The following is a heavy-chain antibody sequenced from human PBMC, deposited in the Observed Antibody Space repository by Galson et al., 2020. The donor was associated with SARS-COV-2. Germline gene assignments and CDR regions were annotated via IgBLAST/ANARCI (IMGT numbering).Heavy chain of an antibody. V-gene: IGHV4-39*07. CDR1: GGSINSSSYY. CDR2: IYYSGST. D-gene: IGHD4-4*01. J-gene: IGHJ5*02. Sequence: KASEPLSLTCTVSGGSINSSSYYWGWIRQPPGKGLEWIGSIYYSGSTYYNPSLKSRLTMSVDTSKNQFSLKLSSVTAADTAVYYCARDFLHDYTYWFDPWGQGSLVIVSS. CDR3: ARDFLHDYTYWFDP.